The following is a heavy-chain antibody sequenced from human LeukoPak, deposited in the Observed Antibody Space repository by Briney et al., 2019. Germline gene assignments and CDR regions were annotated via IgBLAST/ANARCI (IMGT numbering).Heavy chain of an antibody. V-gene: IGHV3-21*01. CDR2: ITGSSDYI. CDR3: AKFKGHYGDSEYYFDY. D-gene: IGHD3-10*01. J-gene: IGHJ4*02. CDR1: GFTFSGYW. Sequence: PGGSLRLSCADSGFTFSGYWMNWVRQAPGKGLEWVSCITGSSDYIFYADSVRGRFTISRDNAKNSLYLQMNSLRAEDTAVYYCAKFKGHYGDSEYYFDYWGQGTLVTVSS.